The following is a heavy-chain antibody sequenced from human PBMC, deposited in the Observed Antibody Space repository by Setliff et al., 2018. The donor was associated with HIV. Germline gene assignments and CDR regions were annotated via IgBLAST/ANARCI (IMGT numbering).Heavy chain of an antibody. CDR1: GASITSHY. CDR2: IYSTGST. CDR3: ARVFQSYFFDF. Sequence: PSETLSLTCTVSGASITSHYWSWIRQSPGRELEWIGYIYSTGSTNYNPSLQSRVSISMDKSKNTLYLQMNSLRTEDTAVYYCARVFQSYFFDFWGQGTLVTVSS. V-gene: IGHV4-59*08. J-gene: IGHJ4*02. D-gene: IGHD3-3*01.